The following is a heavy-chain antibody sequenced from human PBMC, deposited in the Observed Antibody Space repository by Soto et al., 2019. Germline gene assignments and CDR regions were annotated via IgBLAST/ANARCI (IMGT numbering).Heavy chain of an antibody. V-gene: IGHV1-2*02. Sequence: EASVKVSCKASGYTFTGYYMHWVRQAPGQGLEWMGWINPNSGGTNYAQKFQGRVTMTRDTSISTAYMELSRLRSDDTAVYYCARVRNYYDSSGYYLTYFDYWGQGTLVTVSS. CDR1: GYTFTGYY. J-gene: IGHJ4*02. CDR3: ARVRNYYDSSGYYLTYFDY. CDR2: INPNSGGT. D-gene: IGHD3-22*01.